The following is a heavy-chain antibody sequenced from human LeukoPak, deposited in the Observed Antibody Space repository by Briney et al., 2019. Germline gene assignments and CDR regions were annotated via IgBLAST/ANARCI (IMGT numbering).Heavy chain of an antibody. D-gene: IGHD3-10*01. V-gene: IGHV3-48*01. CDR3: ARGGYGSGNYPPAY. CDR2: ISSSGNTI. CDR1: GFTFNTYS. J-gene: IGHJ4*02. Sequence: PGGSLRLSCAASGFTFNTYSMNWFRQAPGKGLQCISYISSSGNTIYYTDSVQGRFIISRDNAKNSLYLQMNNLRAEDTAVYYCARGGYGSGNYPPAYWGQGTLVTVSS.